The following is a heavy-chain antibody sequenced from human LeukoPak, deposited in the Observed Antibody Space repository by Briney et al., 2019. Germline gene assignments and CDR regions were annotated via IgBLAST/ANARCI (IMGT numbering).Heavy chain of an antibody. CDR1: GFTFRDYA. CDR3: AKEGCTGTNCYINC. V-gene: IGHV3-23*01. J-gene: IGHJ4*02. CDR2: IGGSGGST. D-gene: IGHD2-2*02. Sequence: PGGPLRLSCAASGFTFRDYAMSWVRQAPGKGLEWVSVIGGSGGSTYYADSVKGRFTISRDDSKNTLYLQMNSLRAEDTAVYHCAKEGCTGTNCYINCWGQGTLVTVSS.